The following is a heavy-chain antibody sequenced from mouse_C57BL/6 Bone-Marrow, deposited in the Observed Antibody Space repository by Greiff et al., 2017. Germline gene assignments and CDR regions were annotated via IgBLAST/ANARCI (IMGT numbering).Heavy chain of an antibody. CDR2: ISDGGSYT. CDR3: AREKGGAGAWFAY. Sequence: EVHLVESGGGLVKPGGSLKLSCAASGFTFSSYAMSWVRQTPEKRLEWVATISDGGSYTYYPDNVKGRFTISRDNAKNNLYLHMSHLKSEDTAMYYGAREKGGAGAWFAYWGQGTLGTGSA. J-gene: IGHJ3*01. V-gene: IGHV5-4*01. CDR1: GFTFSSYA.